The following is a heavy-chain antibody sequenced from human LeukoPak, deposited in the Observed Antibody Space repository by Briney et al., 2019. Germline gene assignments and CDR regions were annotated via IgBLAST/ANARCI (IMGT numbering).Heavy chain of an antibody. J-gene: IGHJ3*02. V-gene: IGHV3-21*01. CDR3: ARGVLYGSGSYAFDI. CDR1: GFTFSSYS. CDR2: ISSSSSYI. Sequence: GGSPRLSCAASGFTFSSYSMNWVRQAPGKGLEWVSSISSSSSYIYYADSVKGRFTISRDNAKNSLYLQMNSLRAEDTAVYYCARGVLYGSGSYAFDIWGQGTMVTVSS. D-gene: IGHD3-10*01.